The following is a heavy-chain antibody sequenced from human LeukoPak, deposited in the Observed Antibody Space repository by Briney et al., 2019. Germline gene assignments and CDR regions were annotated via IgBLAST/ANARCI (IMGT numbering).Heavy chain of an antibody. Sequence: KYGESLKISCKGSGYSFTNYWIGWVRQMPGKGLEWMGIIYPGDSDTTYSPSFQGQVTISADKSISTAYLQWSSLKASDTAMYYCARRGTTRPYWFDPWGQGTLVTVSS. CDR3: ARRGTTRPYWFDP. V-gene: IGHV5-51*01. CDR2: IYPGDSDT. CDR1: GYSFTNYW. J-gene: IGHJ5*02. D-gene: IGHD2-2*01.